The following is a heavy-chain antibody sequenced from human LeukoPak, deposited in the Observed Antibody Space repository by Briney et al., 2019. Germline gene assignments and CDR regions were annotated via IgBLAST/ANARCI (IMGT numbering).Heavy chain of an antibody. CDR1: GFTFSSYG. V-gene: IGHV3-30*03. D-gene: IGHD1-7*01. CDR3: ARITGTSVSSGDY. J-gene: IGHJ4*02. CDR2: ISYDGSNK. Sequence: GGSLRLSCAASGFTFSSYGMHWVRQAPGKGLEWVAVISYDGSNKYYADSVKGRFTISRDNSKNTLYLQMNSLRAEDTAVYYCARITGTSVSSGDYWGQGTLVTVSS.